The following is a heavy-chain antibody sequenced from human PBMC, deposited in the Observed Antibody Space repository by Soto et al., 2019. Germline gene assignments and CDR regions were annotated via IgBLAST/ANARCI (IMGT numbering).Heavy chain of an antibody. CDR1: GFTFSDYY. V-gene: IGHV3-11*04. J-gene: IGHJ4*02. D-gene: IGHD1-26*01. CDR2: ISSSGTII. Sequence: GGSLRLSCAASGFTFSDYYISWIRQAPGKGLEWVSYISSSGTIIYHADSVKGRLTISRDNSKNTLNLQMNSLRVEDTAVYYCAREGGGSYYYFDYWGQGTLVTVSS. CDR3: AREGGGSYYYFDY.